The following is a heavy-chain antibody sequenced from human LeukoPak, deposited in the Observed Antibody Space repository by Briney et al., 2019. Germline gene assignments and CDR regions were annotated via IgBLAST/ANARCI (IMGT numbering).Heavy chain of an antibody. D-gene: IGHD3-9*01. J-gene: IGHJ4*02. CDR3: ARGMLRYFDR. CDR2: INHSGST. V-gene: IGHV4-34*01. CDR1: GGSFSGYY. Sequence: PSETLSLTCAVYGGSFSGYYWSWIRQPPGKGLEWIGEINHSGSTNYNPCLKGRVTISVDTSKNQFSLKLSSVTAADTAVYYCARGMLRYFDRWGQGTLVTVSS.